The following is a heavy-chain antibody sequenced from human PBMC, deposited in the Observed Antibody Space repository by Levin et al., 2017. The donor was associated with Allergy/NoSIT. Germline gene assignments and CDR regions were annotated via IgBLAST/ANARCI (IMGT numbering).Heavy chain of an antibody. J-gene: IGHJ3*02. CDR1: GFTFDDYA. Sequence: GGSLRLSCAASGFTFDDYAMHWVRQAPGKGLEGVSGISWNSGSMGYADSVKGRFTISRDNAKNSLSLQMNSLRTEDTALYYCARDNIGLQDAVDIWGQGTMVTVSS. V-gene: IGHV3-9*01. CDR3: ARDNIGLQDAVDI. D-gene: IGHD3-10*01. CDR2: ISWNSGSM.